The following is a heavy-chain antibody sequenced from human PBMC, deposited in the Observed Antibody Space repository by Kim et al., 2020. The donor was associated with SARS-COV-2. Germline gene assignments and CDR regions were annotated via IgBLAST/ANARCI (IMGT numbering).Heavy chain of an antibody. CDR1: GGSISSGGYY. D-gene: IGHD1-26*01. Sequence: SETLSLTCTVSGGSISSGGYYWSWIRQHPGKGLEWIGYIYYSGSTYYNPSLKSRVTISVDTSKNQFSLKLSSVTAADTAVYYCARVCFIVGTFYFDYWGQRTLVTVSS. CDR2: IYYSGST. V-gene: IGHV4-31*03. CDR3: ARVCFIVGTFYFDY. J-gene: IGHJ4*02.